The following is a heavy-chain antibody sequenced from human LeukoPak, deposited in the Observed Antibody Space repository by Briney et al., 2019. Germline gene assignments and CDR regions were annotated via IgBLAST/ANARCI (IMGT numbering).Heavy chain of an antibody. D-gene: IGHD3-22*01. CDR2: ISAYNGHT. V-gene: IGHV1-18*01. Sequence: GASVKVSCKASGYTCTNYGITWVRQAPGQGLEWMGWISAYNGHTNYAQKFQGRVTMTTDTSTSTAYMELRSLISDDTAVYYCATQLGYYDSSGYDFDYWGQGTLVTVSS. J-gene: IGHJ4*02. CDR3: ATQLGYYDSSGYDFDY. CDR1: GYTCTNYG.